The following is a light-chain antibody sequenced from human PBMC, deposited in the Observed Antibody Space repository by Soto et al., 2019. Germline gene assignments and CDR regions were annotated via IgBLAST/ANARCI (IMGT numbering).Light chain of an antibody. CDR1: QNINNY. V-gene: IGKV1-33*01. CDR3: QQYENLPT. J-gene: IGKJ5*01. CDR2: DAS. Sequence: ETQMTQSPSSLSASVGDRVNLTCQASQNINNYLNWYQQKPGRAPKLLIYDASNLEAGVPSRFRGSGSGTDFTLTISRLQPEDIATDDCQQYENLPTVGQGARLEIK.